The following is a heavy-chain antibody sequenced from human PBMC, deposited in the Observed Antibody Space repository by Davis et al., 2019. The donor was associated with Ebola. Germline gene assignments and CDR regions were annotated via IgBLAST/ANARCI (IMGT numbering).Heavy chain of an antibody. D-gene: IGHD7-27*01. Sequence: HSQTLSLTCAISGDSVSSSSAAWNWIRQSPSRGLEWLGRTYYSSKWYNDYAVSVRSRITITPDTSKNQFSLQLKSVIPEDAAVYYCARYPWGLKGPDHWGQGTLVTVSS. CDR1: GDSVSSSSAA. CDR3: ARYPWGLKGPDH. CDR2: TYYSSKWYN. V-gene: IGHV6-1*01. J-gene: IGHJ4*02.